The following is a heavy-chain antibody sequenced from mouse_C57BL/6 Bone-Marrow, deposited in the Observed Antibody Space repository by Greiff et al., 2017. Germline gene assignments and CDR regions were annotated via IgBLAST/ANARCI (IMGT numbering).Heavy chain of an antibody. J-gene: IGHJ3*01. D-gene: IGHD4-1*01. V-gene: IGHV5-17*01. CDR3: AKTGGFAY. Sequence: EVQRVESGGGLVKPGGSLKLSCAASGFTFSDYGMHWVRQAPEKGLAWVAYLSSGSSTLYYADTVKGRFTISRDTDKNTLFLQMTSLRAEDTAMYYCAKTGGFAYWGQGTLVTVSA. CDR2: LSSGSSTL. CDR1: GFTFSDYG.